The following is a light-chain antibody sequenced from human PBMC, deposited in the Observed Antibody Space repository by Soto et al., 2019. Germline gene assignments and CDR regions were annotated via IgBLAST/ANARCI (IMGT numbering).Light chain of an antibody. CDR3: QQRADWPIT. CDR2: DAS. Sequence: EIVLTQSPATQSLSPGERATLSCRASQYITIYLAWYQQKPGQAPRLLIYDASNRATGIPARFSGSGSGTDFTLTISSLEPDDFAVYYCQQRADWPITFGQGTKVDIK. J-gene: IGKJ1*01. V-gene: IGKV3-11*01. CDR1: QYITIY.